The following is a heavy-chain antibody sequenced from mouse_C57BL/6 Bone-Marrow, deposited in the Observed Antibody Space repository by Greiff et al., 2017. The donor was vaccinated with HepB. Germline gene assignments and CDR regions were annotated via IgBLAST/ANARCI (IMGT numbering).Heavy chain of an antibody. V-gene: IGHV1-55*01. CDR2: IYPGSGST. Sequence: QVQLQQSGAELVKPGASVKMSCKASGYTFTSYWITWVKQRPGQGLEWIGDIYPGSGSTNYNEKFKSKATLTVDTSSSTAYMQLSSLTSEDSAVYYCARRLRGGYDAMDYWGQGTSFTVSS. J-gene: IGHJ4*01. CDR1: GYTFTSYW. D-gene: IGHD3-2*02. CDR3: ARRLRGGYDAMDY.